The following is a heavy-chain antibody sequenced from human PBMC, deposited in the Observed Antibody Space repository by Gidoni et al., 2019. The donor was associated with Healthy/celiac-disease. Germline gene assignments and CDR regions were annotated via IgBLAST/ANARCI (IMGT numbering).Heavy chain of an antibody. CDR2: IYYSGST. D-gene: IGHD2-2*02. J-gene: IGHJ4*02. CDR1: GGSLSSGDYH. CDR3: ARGGGYCSSSSCYTGWWFDY. V-gene: IGHV4-30-4*01. Sequence: QVQLQESGPGLVKPSQTLSLTCTVYGGSLSSGDYHWSWIRQPPGKGLWWIGDIYYSGSTYYNPCLKSRVTISAAKTKNQDSLNLGSVTAADSAVDYCARGGGYCSSSSCYTGWWFDYWGQGTLVTVSS.